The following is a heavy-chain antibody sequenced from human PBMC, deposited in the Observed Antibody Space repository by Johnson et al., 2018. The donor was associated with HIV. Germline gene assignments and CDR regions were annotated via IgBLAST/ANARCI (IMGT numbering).Heavy chain of an antibody. CDR3: AKDISGYGDSVDDAFDI. CDR1: GFTFSSYG. Sequence: VQLVESGGGVVQPGRSLRLSCAASGFTFSSYGMHWVRQTPGKGLEWVSSISWNSGNIDYADSVKGRFTISRDNAKNSLYLQMNSLRGEDTAFYYCAKDISGYGDSVDDAFDIWGQGTMVTVSS. D-gene: IGHD4-17*01. V-gene: IGHV3-9*01. CDR2: ISWNSGNI. J-gene: IGHJ3*02.